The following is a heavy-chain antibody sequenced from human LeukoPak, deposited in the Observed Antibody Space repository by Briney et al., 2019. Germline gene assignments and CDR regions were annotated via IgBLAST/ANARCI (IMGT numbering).Heavy chain of an antibody. CDR2: INAGNGNT. Sequence: ASVKVSCKASGYTFTSYAMHWVRQAPGQRLEWMGWINAGNGNTKYSQKFQGRVTITRDTSASTAYMELSSLRSEGTAVYYCARGPYIFYGMDVWGQGTTVTVSS. CDR1: GYTFTSYA. V-gene: IGHV1-3*01. CDR3: ARGPYIFYGMDV. J-gene: IGHJ6*02. D-gene: IGHD2-21*01.